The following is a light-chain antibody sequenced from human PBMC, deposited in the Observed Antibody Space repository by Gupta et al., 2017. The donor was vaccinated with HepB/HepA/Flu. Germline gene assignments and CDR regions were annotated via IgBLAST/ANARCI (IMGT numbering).Light chain of an antibody. CDR1: QDIRSY. CDR2: DAS. V-gene: IGKV1-33*01. CDR3: QQGHTLLT. Sequence: DIQMTQSPSSLSASVGDRVIITSQASQDIRSYLNWYQQKPGKAPNLLIYDASNLETGVPSRFSGSGDEKDFTLTSSRRQHEDIGKYYGQQGHTLLTFGGGTKVEIK. J-gene: IGKJ4*01.